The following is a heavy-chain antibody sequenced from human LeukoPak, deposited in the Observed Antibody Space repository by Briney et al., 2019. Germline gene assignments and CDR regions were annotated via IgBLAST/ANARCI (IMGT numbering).Heavy chain of an antibody. CDR2: IYYSGST. J-gene: IGHJ4*02. CDR1: VGSISSYY. V-gene: IGHV4-59*01. D-gene: IGHD6-19*01. Sequence: SETLSLTCTVSVGSISSYYWSWIRQPPGKGLEWMGYIYYSGSTNYNPSLKSRVTISVDTSKDQFSLKLSSVTAADTAVYYCAGLIAVAGTGFDYWGQETLVTVSS. CDR3: AGLIAVAGTGFDY.